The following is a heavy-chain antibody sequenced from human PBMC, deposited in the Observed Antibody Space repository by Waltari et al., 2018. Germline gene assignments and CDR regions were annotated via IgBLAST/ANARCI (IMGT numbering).Heavy chain of an antibody. Sequence: EVQLVESGGGLVQPGGSLRLSCAASGFTFNTYDMHWVRQPTGRGLEWVAAIGTHSDTFYPGSVKGRFTISRDNAKNSLYLQMNSLTAGDTAVYYCTRAPSGRLPHGDAFNIWGQGTMVTVSS. CDR1: GFTFNTYD. V-gene: IGHV3-13*01. J-gene: IGHJ3*02. CDR2: IGTHSDT. D-gene: IGHD1-26*01. CDR3: TRAPSGRLPHGDAFNI.